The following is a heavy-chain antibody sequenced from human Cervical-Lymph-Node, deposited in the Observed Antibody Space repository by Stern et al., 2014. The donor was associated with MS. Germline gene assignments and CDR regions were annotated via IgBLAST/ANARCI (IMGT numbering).Heavy chain of an antibody. D-gene: IGHD6-6*01. J-gene: IGHJ4*02. CDR1: GYTFTGQR. Sequence: VQLVQSGAEGKTPGASVKVSCKASGYTFTGQRGHWVRHAHGQGLEWMGIINPSDGRTTYAQKIQGRVTMTRDTSTTTFYMELSSLRSEDTAVYYCAGEADAWGQGTLVTVSS. CDR2: INPSDGRT. V-gene: IGHV1-46*01. CDR3: AGEADA.